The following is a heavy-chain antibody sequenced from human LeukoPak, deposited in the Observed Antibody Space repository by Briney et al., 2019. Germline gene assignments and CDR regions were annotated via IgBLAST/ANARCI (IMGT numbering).Heavy chain of an antibody. CDR3: AKTPDYGGNPYFDY. Sequence: GGSLRLSCAASGFTFSSYAMSWVRQAPVKGLEWVSAISGGGGSTYYADSVKGRFTISRDNSKNTLYLQMNSLRAEDTAVYYCAKTPDYGGNPYFDYWGQGTLVTVPS. V-gene: IGHV3-23*01. CDR2: ISGGGGST. CDR1: GFTFSSYA. D-gene: IGHD4-23*01. J-gene: IGHJ4*02.